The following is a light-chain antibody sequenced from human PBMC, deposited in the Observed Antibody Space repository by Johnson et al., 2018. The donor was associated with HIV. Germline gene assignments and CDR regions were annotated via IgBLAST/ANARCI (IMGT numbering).Light chain of an antibody. Sequence: QSVLTQPPSVSAAPGQKVTISFSGRSSDMGNYAISWYQQLPGTVPKLLIYENNKRPSGIPDRFSGSKSGPSATLGITGLQTGDEADYYCGTWDNSLSTGGVFGTGTKVTVL. CDR2: ENN. CDR3: GTWDNSLSTGGV. V-gene: IGLV1-51*02. J-gene: IGLJ1*01. CDR1: SSDMGNYA.